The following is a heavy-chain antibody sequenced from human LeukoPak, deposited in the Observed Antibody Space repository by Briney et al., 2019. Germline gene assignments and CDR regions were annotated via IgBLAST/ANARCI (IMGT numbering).Heavy chain of an antibody. J-gene: IGHJ1*01. CDR1: GFTFSSYG. CDR3: AKGGCSGGSCYSYYFQH. Sequence: GGSLRLSCAASGFTFSSYGMSWVRQAPGKGLEWVAAISGGGGSTYYADSVKGRFTISRDNSKNTLYLQMNSLRAEDTAVYYCAKGGCSGGSCYSYYFQHWGQGTLVTVSS. D-gene: IGHD2-15*01. CDR2: ISGGGGST. V-gene: IGHV3-23*01.